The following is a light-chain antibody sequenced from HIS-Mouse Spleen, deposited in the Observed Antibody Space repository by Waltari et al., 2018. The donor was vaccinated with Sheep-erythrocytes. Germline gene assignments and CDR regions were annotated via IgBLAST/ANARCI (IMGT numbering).Light chain of an antibody. V-gene: IGLV2-14*01. J-gene: IGLJ2*01. CDR1: SSDVGGYNY. CDR2: EVS. CDR3: SSYTSSSTLEV. Sequence: QSALTQPASVSGSPGQSITISCTGTSSDVGGYNYVSWYQQHPGKAPKLMIYEVSNRPSGVSNRFSGSQSGTTASLTISGLQAEDEADYYCSSYTSSSTLEVFGGGTKLTVL.